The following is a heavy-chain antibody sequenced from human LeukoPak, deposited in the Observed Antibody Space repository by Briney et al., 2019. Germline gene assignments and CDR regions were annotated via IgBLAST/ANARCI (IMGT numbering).Heavy chain of an antibody. CDR3: ARDNRGGYYDYVWGSYRFGWFDP. V-gene: IGHV4-59*11. CDR2: IYYSGGT. Sequence: SETLSLTCTVSGGSISGQYWSWIRQPPGKGLEWIGEIYYSGGTKYNPSLERRVTISLDTSKNQFSLKLSSVTAADTAVHYCARDNRGGYYDYVWGSYRFGWFDPWGQGTLVTVSS. J-gene: IGHJ5*02. CDR1: GGSISGQY. D-gene: IGHD3-16*02.